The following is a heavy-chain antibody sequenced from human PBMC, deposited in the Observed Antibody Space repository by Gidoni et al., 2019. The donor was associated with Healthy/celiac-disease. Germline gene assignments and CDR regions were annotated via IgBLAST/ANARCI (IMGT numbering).Heavy chain of an antibody. D-gene: IGHD3-10*01. J-gene: IGHJ4*02. CDR2: INHSGST. Sequence: GKGLEWIGEINHSGSTNYNPSLKSRVTISVDTSKNQFSLKLSSVTAADTAVYYCARGRQVSSMVRGGRAPFFDNWGQGTLVTVSS. CDR3: ARGRQVSSMVRGGRAPFFDN. V-gene: IGHV4-34*01.